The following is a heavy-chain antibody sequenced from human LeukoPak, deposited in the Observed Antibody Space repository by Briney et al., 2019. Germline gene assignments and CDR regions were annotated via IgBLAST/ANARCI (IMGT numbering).Heavy chain of an antibody. J-gene: IGHJ6*03. D-gene: IGHD3-3*01. CDR1: GGSISSYY. Sequence: SETLSLTCTVSGGSISSYYWSWIRQPPGKGLEWIGYIYYSGSTNYNPSLKSRVTISVDTSKNQFSLKLSSVTAADTAVYYCARDTSLPYDFWSGYPYYYYMDVWGKGTTVTVSS. V-gene: IGHV4-59*12. CDR2: IYYSGST. CDR3: ARDTSLPYDFWSGYPYYYYMDV.